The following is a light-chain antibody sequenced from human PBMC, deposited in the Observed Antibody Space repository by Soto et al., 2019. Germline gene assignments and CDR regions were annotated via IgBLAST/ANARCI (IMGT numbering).Light chain of an antibody. CDR1: QSVSNNY. CDR2: DAS. CDR3: QQRSNWPIT. V-gene: IGKV3-11*01. Sequence: EIVMTQSPATLSLSPGERATLSCRASQSVSNNYLAWYQQKPGQAPRLLIYDASNRATGIPARFSGSGSGTDFTLTISSLEPEDFAVYYCQQRSNWPITFGQGTRLEIK. J-gene: IGKJ5*01.